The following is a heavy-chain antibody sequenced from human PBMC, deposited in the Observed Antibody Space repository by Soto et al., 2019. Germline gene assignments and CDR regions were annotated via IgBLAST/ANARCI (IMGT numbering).Heavy chain of an antibody. V-gene: IGHV4-39*01. CDR1: DGSISSSSYY. D-gene: IGHD3-10*01. CDR3: ARRGDVLLWFGESANYGMDV. Sequence: SETLSLTCTVSDGSISSSSYYWGWIRQPPGKGLEWIGSIYYSGSTYYNPSLKSRVTISVDTSKNQFSLKLSSVTAADTAVYYRARRGDVLLWFGESANYGMDVWGQGTTVTVSS. CDR2: IYYSGST. J-gene: IGHJ6*02.